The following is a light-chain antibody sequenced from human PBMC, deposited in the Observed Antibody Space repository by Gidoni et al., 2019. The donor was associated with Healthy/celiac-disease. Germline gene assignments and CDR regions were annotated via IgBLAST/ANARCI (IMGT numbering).Light chain of an antibody. J-gene: IGKJ1*01. Sequence: IVMTQSPATLSVSPGERATLPCKARQSVSSNLAWYQQKPGQAPRLLIYGASTRATGIPARFSGSGSGTEFTLTISSLQSEDFAVYYCQQYNNWPPTWTFGQGTKVEIK. CDR2: GAS. CDR1: QSVSSN. CDR3: QQYNNWPPTWT. V-gene: IGKV3-15*01.